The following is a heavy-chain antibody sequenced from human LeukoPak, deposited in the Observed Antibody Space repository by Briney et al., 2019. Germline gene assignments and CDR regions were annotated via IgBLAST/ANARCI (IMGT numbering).Heavy chain of an antibody. Sequence: GGSLRLSCAASGFTFSSYWMSWVRQAPGKGLEWVALISYDGSNTYYTDSVKGRFTISRHNSKNTLYLQMNSLRAEDTAVYYCAKVGLTVTTILDYFDYWGQGTLVTVSS. CDR1: GFTFSSYW. CDR2: ISYDGSNT. CDR3: AKVGLTVTTILDYFDY. J-gene: IGHJ4*02. D-gene: IGHD4-11*01. V-gene: IGHV3-30*18.